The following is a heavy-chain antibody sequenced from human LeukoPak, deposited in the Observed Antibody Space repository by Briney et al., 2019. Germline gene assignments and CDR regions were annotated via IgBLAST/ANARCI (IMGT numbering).Heavy chain of an antibody. CDR3: TRGKERAGSGTFDP. CDR2: INTNTGNP. V-gene: IGHV7-4-1*02. CDR1: GYTFTNYA. D-gene: IGHD3-10*01. Sequence: GASVKVSCKVSGYTFTNYAMNWVRQAPGQGLEWMGWINTNTGNPTCAQGFTGRFVFSLDTSVSTAYLQISSLKAEDTAVYYCTRGKERAGSGTFDPWGQGTLVTVSS. J-gene: IGHJ5*02.